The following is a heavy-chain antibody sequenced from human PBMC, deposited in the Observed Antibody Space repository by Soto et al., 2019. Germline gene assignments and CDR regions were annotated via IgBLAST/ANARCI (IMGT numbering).Heavy chain of an antibody. J-gene: IGHJ4*02. CDR1: GFTFSSYS. Sequence: EVQLVESGGGLVKPGGSLRLSCAASGFTFSSYSMNWVRQAPGQGLEWVSSISSSSSYIYYADSVKGRFTISRDNAKNSLYLQMNSLRAEDTAVYYCARDSGFIAVAGTPGFDYWGQGTLVTVSS. D-gene: IGHD6-19*01. CDR3: ARDSGFIAVAGTPGFDY. V-gene: IGHV3-21*01. CDR2: ISSSSSYI.